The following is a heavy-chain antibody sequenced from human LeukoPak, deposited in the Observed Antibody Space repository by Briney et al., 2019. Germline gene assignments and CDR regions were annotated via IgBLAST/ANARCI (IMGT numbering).Heavy chain of an antibody. V-gene: IGHV3-23*01. D-gene: IGHD2-15*01. CDR1: GFTFGSQV. J-gene: IGHJ4*02. CDR2: ISAGGAT. CDR3: ARVKRDCSGGSCYSYDY. Sequence: GGSLRLSCAASGFTFGSQVMRWVRQAPGKGLEWVSTISAGGATFYADSVRGRFTISRDNSKNTLYLQMNSLRAEDTAVYYCARVKRDCSGGSCYSYDYWGQGTLVTVSS.